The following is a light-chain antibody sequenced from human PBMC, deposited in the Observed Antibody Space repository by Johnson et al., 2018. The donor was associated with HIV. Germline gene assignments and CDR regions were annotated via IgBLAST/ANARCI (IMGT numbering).Light chain of an antibody. CDR3: GTWDSRLSSGFYV. J-gene: IGLJ1*01. CDR2: ENN. V-gene: IGLV1-51*02. Sequence: QSMLTQPPSVSAAPGQKVTISCSGSSSNIGNNYVSWYQQLPGTAPKLLIYENNKRPSGIPDRFSGSKSGTSATLGITGLQTGDEADYYCGTWDSRLSSGFYVFGTGTKVTVL. CDR1: SSNIGNNY.